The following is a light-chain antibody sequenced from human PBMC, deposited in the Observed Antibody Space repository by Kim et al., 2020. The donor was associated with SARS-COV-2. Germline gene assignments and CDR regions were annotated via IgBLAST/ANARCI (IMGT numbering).Light chain of an antibody. CDR1: SGHSNYA. CDR2: LKSDGSH. Sequence: ASVKRTCTMSSGHSNYAIAWHQQQPEKGPRYLMNLKSDGSHSKGDGIPDRFSGSSSGAERYLTISSLQSEDEADYYCQTWGTGNWVFGGGTQLTVL. CDR3: QTWGTGNWV. V-gene: IGLV4-69*01. J-gene: IGLJ3*02.